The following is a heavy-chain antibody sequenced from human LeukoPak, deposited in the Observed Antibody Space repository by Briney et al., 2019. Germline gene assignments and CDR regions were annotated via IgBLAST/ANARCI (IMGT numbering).Heavy chain of an antibody. V-gene: IGHV3-23*01. J-gene: IGHJ4*02. D-gene: IGHD6-19*01. CDR2: ISGSGGST. Sequence: SGGSLRLSYAASGFTFSSYAMSWVRQAPGKGLEWVSAISGSGGSTYYADSVKGRFTISRDNSKNTLDLQMNSLRADDTAVYYCAKGPSGRFYHGYFDYWGQGTPLTVSS. CDR1: GFTFSSYA. CDR3: AKGPSGRFYHGYFDY.